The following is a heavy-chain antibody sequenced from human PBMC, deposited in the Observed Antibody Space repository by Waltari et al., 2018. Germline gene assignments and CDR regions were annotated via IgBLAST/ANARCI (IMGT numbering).Heavy chain of an antibody. CDR2: IYYSGST. Sequence: QVQLQESGPGLVKPSQTLSLTCTVSGGSISSGGYYWSWIRQHPGKGLEWIGYIYYSGSTYYNPSLKSRVTIAVDTSKNQCSLKLSSVTAADTAVYYCARDYGSGSFWYFDYWGQGTLVTVSS. CDR3: ARDYGSGSFWYFDY. J-gene: IGHJ4*02. V-gene: IGHV4-31*03. D-gene: IGHD3-10*01. CDR1: GGSISSGGYY.